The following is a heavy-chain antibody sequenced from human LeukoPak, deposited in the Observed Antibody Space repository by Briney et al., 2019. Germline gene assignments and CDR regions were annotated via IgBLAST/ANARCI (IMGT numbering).Heavy chain of an antibody. Sequence: GGSLRLSCAASGFTVSSNYMSWVRQAPGKGLEWVSVIYSGGTTYYSDSVKGRFTISRDNSKNTLHLQMNSLRAEDTAVYYCARDQYSYAHAAHWGQGTLVTVSS. J-gene: IGHJ4*02. V-gene: IGHV3-66*01. CDR3: ARDQYSYAHAAH. D-gene: IGHD5-18*01. CDR1: GFTVSSNY. CDR2: IYSGGTT.